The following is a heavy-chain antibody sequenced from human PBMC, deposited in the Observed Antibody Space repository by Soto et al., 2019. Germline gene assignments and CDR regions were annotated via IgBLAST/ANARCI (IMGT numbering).Heavy chain of an antibody. J-gene: IGHJ4*02. CDR1: GASISSYF. D-gene: IGHD6-13*01. CDR3: AAGNDY. V-gene: IGHV4-59*01. Sequence: QVQLQESGPGLVKPSETLSLTCTVSGASISSYFWNWIRQPPGKGLEWIGNMHYSGTTNYNPSLKCRLTISVDTSKNHFYLKLSSVPAADTAIYDCAAGNDYWGQGTLVTVSS. CDR2: MHYSGTT.